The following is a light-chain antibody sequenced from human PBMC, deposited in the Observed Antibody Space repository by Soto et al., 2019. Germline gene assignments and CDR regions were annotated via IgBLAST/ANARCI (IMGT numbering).Light chain of an antibody. J-gene: IGLJ1*01. Sequence: QSVLTQPPSASGTPGQRVTISCSGTSFNIGSNTVNWYQHLPGAAPKLLIYRDNQRPSGVPDRFSGSKSGTSASLGISGLQSEDAADYYCAAWDDSLRGFVFGTGTKLTVL. CDR3: AAWDDSLRGFV. CDR1: SFNIGSNT. V-gene: IGLV1-44*01. CDR2: RDN.